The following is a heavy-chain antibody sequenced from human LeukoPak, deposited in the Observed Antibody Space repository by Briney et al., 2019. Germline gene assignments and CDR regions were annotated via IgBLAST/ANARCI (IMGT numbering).Heavy chain of an antibody. D-gene: IGHD6-13*01. Sequence: ASVKVSCKASGYTFIGYYMHWVRQAPGQGLEWMGRINPNSGGTNYAQKFQGRVTMTRDTSISTAYMELSRLRSDDTAVYYCARMSSPTEFDYWGQGTLVTVSS. CDR2: INPNSGGT. V-gene: IGHV1-2*06. CDR3: ARMSSPTEFDY. J-gene: IGHJ4*02. CDR1: GYTFIGYY.